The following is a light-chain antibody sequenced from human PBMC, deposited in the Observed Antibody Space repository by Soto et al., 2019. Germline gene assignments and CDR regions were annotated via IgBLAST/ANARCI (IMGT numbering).Light chain of an antibody. CDR1: QSISNN. CDR3: QQYNNWPPVT. J-gene: IGKJ5*01. V-gene: IGKV3-15*01. Sequence: ETVMTQSPGTLSVSPGGRVTLSCRASQSISNNLAWYQQRSGKAPRLLIYGASTRAPGVPTRFSGRGSGPDFTLTLLSLPSEDFAVCYCQQYNNWPPVTFRQGTRVDIK. CDR2: GAS.